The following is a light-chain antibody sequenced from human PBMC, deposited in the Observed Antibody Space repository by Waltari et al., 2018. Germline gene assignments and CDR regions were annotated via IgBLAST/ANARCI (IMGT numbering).Light chain of an antibody. CDR2: GAS. CDR1: QSVSSSY. J-gene: IGKJ3*01. V-gene: IGKV3-20*01. Sequence: DIVLTQSPGTLSLSPEERATLPCRASQSVSSSYLAWYQQKPGQAPRLLIYGASSRATGIPDRFSGSGSGTDFTLTISRLEPEDFAVYYCQQYGSSPGFTFGPGTKVDIK. CDR3: QQYGSSPGFT.